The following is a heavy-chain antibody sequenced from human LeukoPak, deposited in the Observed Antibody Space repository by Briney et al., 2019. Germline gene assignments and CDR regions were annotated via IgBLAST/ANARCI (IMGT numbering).Heavy chain of an antibody. V-gene: IGHV4-59*01. CDR3: ARTAAAPYYYYYYMDV. Sequence: SETLSLTCTVSGGSISSYYWSWIRQPPGKGLEWIGYIYYSGSTNYNPSLKSRVTISVDTSKNQFSLKLSSVTAADTAVYYCARTAAAPYYYYYYMDVWGKGTPVTVSS. D-gene: IGHD6-13*01. CDR1: GGSISSYY. CDR2: IYYSGST. J-gene: IGHJ6*03.